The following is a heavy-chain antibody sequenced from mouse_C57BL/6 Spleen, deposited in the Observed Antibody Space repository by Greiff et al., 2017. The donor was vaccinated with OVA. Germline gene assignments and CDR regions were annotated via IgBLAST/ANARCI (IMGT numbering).Heavy chain of an antibody. J-gene: IGHJ2*01. D-gene: IGHD4-1*01. CDR2: ISGGGGNT. CDR1: GFTFSSYT. V-gene: IGHV5-9*01. CDR3: ASLANWDYFDY. Sequence: DVKLVESGGGLVKPGGSLKLSCAASGFTFSSYTMSWVRQTPEKRLEWVATISGGGGNTYYPDSVKGRFTISRDNAKNTLYLQMSSLRSEDTALYYCASLANWDYFDYWGQGTTLTVSS.